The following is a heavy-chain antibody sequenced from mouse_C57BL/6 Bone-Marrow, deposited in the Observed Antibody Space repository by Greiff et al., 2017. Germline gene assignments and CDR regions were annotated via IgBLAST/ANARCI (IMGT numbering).Heavy chain of an antibody. CDR1: GYTFTDYY. Sequence: QVQLQQSWAELVRPGASVKLSCKASGYTFTDYYINWVKPRPGQGLEWIARIYPGCGNTYYTEKFTGQATLTAEKSSSTANMQLSSLPSEDSAVYFCEWLLRSFAYWGQGTLVTVSA. J-gene: IGHJ3*01. V-gene: IGHV1-76*01. CDR2: IYPGCGNT. D-gene: IGHD1-1*01. CDR3: EWLLRSFAY.